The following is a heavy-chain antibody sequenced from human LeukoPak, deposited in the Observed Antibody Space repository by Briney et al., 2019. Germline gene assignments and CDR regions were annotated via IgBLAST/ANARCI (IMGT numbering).Heavy chain of an antibody. Sequence: SETLSLTCTVSGGSISTYYWSWIRQPAGKGLEWIGRLYTSGSTNYNPSLKSRVTMSGDTSKNQFSLKLSSVTAADTAVYYCAREAPISDSGNYYKSLGYWGQGTLVTVSS. CDR1: GGSISTYY. J-gene: IGHJ4*02. D-gene: IGHD3-10*01. CDR2: LYTSGST. CDR3: AREAPISDSGNYYKSLGY. V-gene: IGHV4-4*07.